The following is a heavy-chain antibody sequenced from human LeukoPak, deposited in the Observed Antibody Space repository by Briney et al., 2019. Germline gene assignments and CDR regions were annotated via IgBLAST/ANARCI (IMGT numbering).Heavy chain of an antibody. CDR3: ARDSGAYGGNHFDY. J-gene: IGHJ4*02. CDR1: GYTFSDYA. V-gene: IGHV1-3*02. D-gene: IGHD4-23*01. Sequence: ASVKVSCKASGYTFSDYAIHWVRQAPGQRLEWLGWSNAGNGNTKYSQKFQGRVAITRDTSASTAYTELSSLRSEDMAVYYCARDSGAYGGNHFDYWGQGTLVTVSS. CDR2: SNAGNGNT.